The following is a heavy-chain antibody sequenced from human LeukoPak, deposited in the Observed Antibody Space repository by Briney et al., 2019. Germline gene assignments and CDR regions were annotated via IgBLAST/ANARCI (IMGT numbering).Heavy chain of an antibody. J-gene: IGHJ4*02. D-gene: IGHD1-26*01. CDR1: GYTFTGYY. Sequence: ASVKVSRKASGYTFTGYYMHWVRQAPGQGLEWMGRINPNSGGTNYAQKFQGRVTMTRDTSISTAYMELSRLRSDDTAVYYCARGVVGESYYFDYWGQGTLVTVSS. CDR2: INPNSGGT. V-gene: IGHV1-2*06. CDR3: ARGVVGESYYFDY.